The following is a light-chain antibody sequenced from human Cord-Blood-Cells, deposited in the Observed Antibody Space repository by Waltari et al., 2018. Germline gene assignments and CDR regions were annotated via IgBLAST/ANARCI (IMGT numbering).Light chain of an antibody. CDR1: QSFSSSY. CDR2: GAS. J-gene: IGKJ1*01. CDR3: QQYGSSPRT. Sequence: TQSPGTLSLSPGERATLSCRASQSFSSSYLAWYQQKPGQAPRLLIYGASSRATGIPDRFSGSGSGTDFTLTISRLEPEDFAVYYCQQYGSSPRTFGQGTKVEMK. V-gene: IGKV3-20*01.